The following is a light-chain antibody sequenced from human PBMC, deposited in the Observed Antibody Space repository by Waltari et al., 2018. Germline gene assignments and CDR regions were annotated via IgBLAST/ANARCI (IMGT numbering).Light chain of an antibody. Sequence: EIVFTQSPATLSVSPGERVTLSREASQTITSSALAWYQQKPGLAPRLVIYDVSYRATGIPDRFSGRGSGTDFTLTISRLEPEDYAVYHCQQYSGSPLTFGGGTKVEF. CDR2: DVS. J-gene: IGKJ4*01. V-gene: IGKV3D-20*01. CDR1: QTITSSA. CDR3: QQYSGSPLT.